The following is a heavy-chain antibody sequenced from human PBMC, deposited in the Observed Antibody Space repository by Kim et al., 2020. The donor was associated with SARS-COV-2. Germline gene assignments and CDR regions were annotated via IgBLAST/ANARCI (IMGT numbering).Heavy chain of an antibody. J-gene: IGHJ4*02. D-gene: IGHD2-21*01. Sequence: GGSLRLSCAASGFTFSSYAMHWVRQAPGKGLEWVAVISYDGSNKYYVDSVKGRFTISRDNSKNTLYLQMNSLRAEDTAVYYCAREARAYCGGDCYIGMGYFDYWGQGTLVTVSS. V-gene: IGHV3-30*04. CDR2: ISYDGSNK. CDR3: AREARAYCGGDCYIGMGYFDY. CDR1: GFTFSSYA.